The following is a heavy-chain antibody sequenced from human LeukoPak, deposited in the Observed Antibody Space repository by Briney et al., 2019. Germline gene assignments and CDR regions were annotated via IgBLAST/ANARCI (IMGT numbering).Heavy chain of an antibody. J-gene: IGHJ4*02. CDR3: ARGTYLEWLTYYFDY. CDR2: ISSSSSYI. Sequence: PGGSLRLSCAASGFTFSSYSMNWVRQAPGKGLEWASSISSSSSYIYYADSVKGRFTISRDNAKNSLYLQMNSLRAEDTAVYYCARGTYLEWLTYYFDYWGQGTMVTVSS. CDR1: GFTFSSYS. V-gene: IGHV3-21*01. D-gene: IGHD3-3*02.